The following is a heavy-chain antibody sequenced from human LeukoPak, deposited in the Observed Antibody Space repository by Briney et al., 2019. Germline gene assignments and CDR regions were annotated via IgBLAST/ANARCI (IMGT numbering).Heavy chain of an antibody. CDR1: GGSISSSNYY. V-gene: IGHV4-39*07. Sequence: SETLSLTCIVSGGSISSSNYYWGWIRQPPGKGLEWIGSIYYSGSPYYNPSLQSRVTISVDISKNQFSLKLTSVTAADTAVYYCAREYSSSWFEVDYWGQGTLVTVAA. D-gene: IGHD6-13*01. CDR2: IYYSGSP. J-gene: IGHJ4*02. CDR3: AREYSSSWFEVDY.